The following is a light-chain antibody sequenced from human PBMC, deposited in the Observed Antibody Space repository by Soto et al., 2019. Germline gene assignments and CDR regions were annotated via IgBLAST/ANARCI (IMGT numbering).Light chain of an antibody. V-gene: IGLV1-40*01. CDR3: PSSDSNLSARYV. Sequence: QSVRKRPPSVFGAPGQRVTISFTGGTSKIGAGYDVHWYQQLPGTAPKLLIYGNSNRPSGVPDRFSGSKSGTSASLAITGLQAEDESYNYSPSSDSNLSARYVFVTGSVVTVL. J-gene: IGLJ1*01. CDR1: TSKIGAGYD. CDR2: GNS.